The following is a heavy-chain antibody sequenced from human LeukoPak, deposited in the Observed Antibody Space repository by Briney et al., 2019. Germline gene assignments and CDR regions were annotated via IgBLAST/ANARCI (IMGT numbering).Heavy chain of an antibody. Sequence: SPSQSLSLTCTVSGDSIFGSVSYSAWLHQPPGKGLEWIGSIYYNRSHTHNPSLKSRVTISVDTSKNQFFLRLTSVSAADTAVYYCARNRSITVVRGGHGTEKNNLFDPWGQGTLVTVSS. J-gene: IGHJ5*02. CDR2: IYYNRSH. V-gene: IGHV4-39*01. CDR3: ARNRSITVVRGGHGTEKNNLFDP. D-gene: IGHD3-10*01. CDR1: GDSIFGSVSY.